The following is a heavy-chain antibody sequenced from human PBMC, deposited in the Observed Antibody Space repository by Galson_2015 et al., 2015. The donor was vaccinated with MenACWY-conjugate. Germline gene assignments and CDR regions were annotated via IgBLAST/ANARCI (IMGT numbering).Heavy chain of an antibody. V-gene: IGHV3-30*04. CDR3: ARVLWFGELFDQYYYYYGMDV. J-gene: IGHJ6*02. D-gene: IGHD3-10*01. Sequence: SLRLSCAASGFTFSSYAMHWVRQAPGKGLEWVAVISYDGSNKYYADSVKGRFTISRDNSKNTLYLQMNSLRAEDTAVYYCARVLWFGELFDQYYYYYGMDVWGQGTTVTVSS. CDR2: ISYDGSNK. CDR1: GFTFSSYA.